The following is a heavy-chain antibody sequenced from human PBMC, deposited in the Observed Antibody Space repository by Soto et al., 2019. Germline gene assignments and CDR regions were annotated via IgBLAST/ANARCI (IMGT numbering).Heavy chain of an antibody. J-gene: IGHJ6*02. D-gene: IGHD1-7*01. CDR2: FDPVDGET. CDR3: ATGQVLELPCYYGMDV. V-gene: IGHV1-24*01. Sequence: QVQLVQSGAEVKKPGASVKVSCKVSGYTLTEFSIHWVRQAPGQGLEWMGGFDPVDGETIYAQKFQGRVTKTEGTSTETAYMGLRSLRSDDTGVYFWATGQVLELPCYYGMDVWGQGTTVTGSS. CDR1: GYTLTEFS.